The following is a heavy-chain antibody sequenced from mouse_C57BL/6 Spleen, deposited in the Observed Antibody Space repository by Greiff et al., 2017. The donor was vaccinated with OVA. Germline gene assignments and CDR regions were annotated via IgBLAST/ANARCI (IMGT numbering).Heavy chain of an antibody. CDR1: GYTFTDYE. V-gene: IGHV1-15*01. CDR2: IDPETGGT. J-gene: IGHJ2*01. CDR3: TRGYSNPC. D-gene: IGHD2-5*01. Sequence: VQGVESGAELVRPGASVTLSCKASGYTFTDYEMHWVKQTPVHGLEWIGAIDPETGGTAYNQQFTGKALLTAAKSSSTAYLELRGLTSEDSAVYYWTRGYSNPCWGQGTTLTVSS.